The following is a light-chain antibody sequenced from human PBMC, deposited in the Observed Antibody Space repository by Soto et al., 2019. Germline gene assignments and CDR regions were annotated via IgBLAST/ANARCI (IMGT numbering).Light chain of an antibody. CDR3: MQSLQSLWT. J-gene: IGKJ1*01. Sequence: PQSPLPLPVNPGDTASISCRSSQSLLHSNGYNYLDWYLQKPGQSPQILIYLGSNRASGVPDRFSGSGSGTDFTLKISRVEAEDVGVYYCMQSLQSLWTFGQGTKVDI. V-gene: IGKV2-28*01. CDR1: QSLLHSNGYNY. CDR2: LGS.